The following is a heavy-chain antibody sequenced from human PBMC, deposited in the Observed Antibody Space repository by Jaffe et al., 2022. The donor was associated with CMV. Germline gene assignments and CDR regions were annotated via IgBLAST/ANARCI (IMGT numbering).Heavy chain of an antibody. V-gene: IGHV1-18*04. J-gene: IGHJ6*03. D-gene: IGHD4-4*01. CDR1: GYTFTSYG. CDR2: ISAYNGNT. Sequence: QVQLVQSGAEVKKPGASVKVSCKASGYTFTSYGISWVRQAPGQGLEWMGWISAYNGNTNYAQKLQGRVTMTTDTSTSTAYMELRSLRSDDTAVYYCARESMGYSNPYALYYYYYYMDVWGKGTTVTVSS. CDR3: ARESMGYSNPYALYYYYYYMDV.